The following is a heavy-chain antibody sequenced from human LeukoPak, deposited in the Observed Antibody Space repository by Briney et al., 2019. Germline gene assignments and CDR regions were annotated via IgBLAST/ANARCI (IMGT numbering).Heavy chain of an antibody. CDR3: ARNYDSSGYYWVY. D-gene: IGHD3-22*01. CDR1: GYSFTSYW. V-gene: IGHV5-51*01. J-gene: IGHJ4*02. Sequence: GESLKISCKGSGYSFTSYWIGWVRQLPGKGLEWMGIIYPGDSDTSYSPSFQGQVTISADKSISTAYLQWSSLKASDTAMYYCARNYDSSGYYWVYWGQGTLVTVSS. CDR2: IYPGDSDT.